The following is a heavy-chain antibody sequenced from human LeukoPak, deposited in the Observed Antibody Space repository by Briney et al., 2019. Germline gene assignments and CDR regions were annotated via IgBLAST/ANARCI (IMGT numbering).Heavy chain of an antibody. V-gene: IGHV1-2*02. CDR3: ATWMYYYDSSGYPILSDAFDI. D-gene: IGHD3-22*01. CDR2: INPNNHGT. J-gene: IGHJ3*02. CDR1: GYTFTRYY. Sequence: ASVKVSCKASGYTFTRYYIHWVRQAPGQGLEWMGWINPNNHGTNYAQKFQGRVTMTRDTSISTAYMELSRLRSDDTAVYYCATWMYYYDSSGYPILSDAFDIWGQGTMVTVSS.